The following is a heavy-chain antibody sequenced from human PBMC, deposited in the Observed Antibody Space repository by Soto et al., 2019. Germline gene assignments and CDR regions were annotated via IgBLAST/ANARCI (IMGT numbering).Heavy chain of an antibody. CDR3: VRGHVSMKSDWFDP. CDR2: IYYGGST. D-gene: IGHD3-3*02. J-gene: IGHJ5*02. V-gene: IGHV4-39*01. CDR1: GASMSNTNYF. Sequence: QVQLQESGPGLVKTSETLSLTCTVSGASMSNTNYFWGWIRQPPGKGLEWVGSIYYGGSTYYNPSLKSRVTLSVDMSKEQFSLRLTSVTAADTAVYYCVRGHVSMKSDWFDPWGQGTLVTVSS.